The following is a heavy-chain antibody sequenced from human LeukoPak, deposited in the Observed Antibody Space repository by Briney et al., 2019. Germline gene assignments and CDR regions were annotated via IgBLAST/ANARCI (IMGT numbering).Heavy chain of an antibody. J-gene: IGHJ6*03. D-gene: IGHD3-16*02. CDR1: GGSFSGYY. CDR2: INHSGST. Sequence: PSETLSLTCAVYGGSFSGYYWSWIRHPPGKGLEWIGEINHSGSTNYNPSLKSRVTISVDTSKNQFSLKLSSVTAADTAVYYCARHIGGGIEDMDVWGRGTKVTVSS. CDR3: ARHIGGGIEDMDV. V-gene: IGHV4-34*01.